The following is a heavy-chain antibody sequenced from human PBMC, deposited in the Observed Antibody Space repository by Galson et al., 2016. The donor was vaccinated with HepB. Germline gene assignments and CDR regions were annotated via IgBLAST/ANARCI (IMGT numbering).Heavy chain of an antibody. D-gene: IGHD5-24*01. CDR1: GFTFSSYP. Sequence: SLRLSCAASGFTFSSYPMIWVRQAPGKGLEWVSAISVSGGNTYYADSVKGRFTISRDNAKNSLYLQMDSLTAEDTAVYYCARADGFNTPFFDSWGQGTLVTVSS. J-gene: IGHJ4*02. CDR3: ARADGFNTPFFDS. CDR2: ISVSGGNT. V-gene: IGHV3-23*01.